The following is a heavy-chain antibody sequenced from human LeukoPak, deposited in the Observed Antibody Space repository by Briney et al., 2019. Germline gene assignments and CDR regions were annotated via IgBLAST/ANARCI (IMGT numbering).Heavy chain of an antibody. CDR3: ARGGYYDSSGYYFDY. D-gene: IGHD3-22*01. V-gene: IGHV3-23*01. CDR2: IIPSGAST. CDR1: GFTFSHYA. Sequence: PGGSLRLSCAASGFTFSHYAMSWVRQAPGKGLEWVSAIIPSGASTYYADSVRGRFTISRDNSKNTLYLQMNSLRAEDTAVYYCARGGYYDSSGYYFDYWGQGTLVTVSS. J-gene: IGHJ4*02.